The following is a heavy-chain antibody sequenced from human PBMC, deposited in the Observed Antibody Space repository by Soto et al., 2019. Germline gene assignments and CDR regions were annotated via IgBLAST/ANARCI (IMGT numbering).Heavy chain of an antibody. Sequence: SETLSLTCTVSGGSISSYYWSWIRQPPGKGLEWIGYIYYSGSTNYNPSLKSRVTISVDTSKNQFSLKLSSVTAADTAVYYCARASDAYSGSYEYFDCWGQGTLVNVSS. J-gene: IGHJ4*02. CDR1: GGSISSYY. CDR3: ARASDAYSGSYEYFDC. D-gene: IGHD1-26*01. V-gene: IGHV4-59*01. CDR2: IYYSGST.